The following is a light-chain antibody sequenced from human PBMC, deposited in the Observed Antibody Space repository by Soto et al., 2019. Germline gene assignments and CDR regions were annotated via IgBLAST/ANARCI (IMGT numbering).Light chain of an antibody. Sequence: EIVLAQSPDTLSLSPGQSATTSCRASQSVRRSYLAWYQQTPGQTPRLIIYAASSRATGIPDRFSGSGSGTDFSLTISRLEAEDVAVYYCQQYGSSPRTLGQGTKVDIK. V-gene: IGKV3-20*01. CDR3: QQYGSSPRT. CDR1: QSVRRSY. CDR2: AAS. J-gene: IGKJ1*01.